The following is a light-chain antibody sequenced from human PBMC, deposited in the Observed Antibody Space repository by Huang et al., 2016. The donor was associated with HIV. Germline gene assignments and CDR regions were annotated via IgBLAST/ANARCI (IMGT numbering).Light chain of an antibody. CDR1: QSVTSNQ. Sequence: VLTQSPGTLSLSPGERATLSCRASQSVTSNQLAWYQQKPGQGPRLLIYGASARATGIPDSFICSGSGTGFTLTISRLEAEDSALYYCQQYDISSWTFGQGTKVEIK. J-gene: IGKJ1*01. V-gene: IGKV3-20*01. CDR3: QQYDISSWT. CDR2: GAS.